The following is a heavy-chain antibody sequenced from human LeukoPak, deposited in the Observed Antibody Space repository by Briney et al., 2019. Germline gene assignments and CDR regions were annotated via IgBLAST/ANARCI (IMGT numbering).Heavy chain of an antibody. CDR3: ATVDTDDAFDI. Sequence: SETLSLTCTVSGGSISSYYWSWIRQPPGKGLEWIGYIYYSGSTNYNPSLKSRVTISVDTSKNQSSLKLSSVTAADTAVYYCATVDTDDAFDIWGQGTMVTVSS. CDR2: IYYSGST. CDR1: GGSISSYY. D-gene: IGHD5-18*01. V-gene: IGHV4-59*01. J-gene: IGHJ3*02.